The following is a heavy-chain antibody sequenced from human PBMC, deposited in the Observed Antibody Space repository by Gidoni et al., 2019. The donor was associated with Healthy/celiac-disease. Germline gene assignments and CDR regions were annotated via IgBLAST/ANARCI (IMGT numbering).Heavy chain of an antibody. Sequence: EVKLVESGGGLVQPGRSLRLSGAASGFNFDDYAMHWVRQAPGRGLGWVSGISCNSVSIGYADSVKGRFTISRDNAKNSLYLQMNILRAEDTALYYCAKDLRGYSYGFDYWGQGTLVTVSS. CDR1: GFNFDDYA. CDR3: AKDLRGYSYGFDY. D-gene: IGHD5-18*01. CDR2: ISCNSVSI. V-gene: IGHV3-9*01. J-gene: IGHJ4*02.